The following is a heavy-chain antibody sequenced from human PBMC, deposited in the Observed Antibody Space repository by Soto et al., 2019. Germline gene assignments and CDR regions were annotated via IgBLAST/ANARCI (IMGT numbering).Heavy chain of an antibody. J-gene: IGHJ5*02. Sequence: GGSLRLSCSASGFTFEDFAMHWVRRVPGKGLEWVAGNRWNGEAVGYAASVKGRCTSSRDNAKKSLFLQMNSLRVDDTALYYCVKDGEAASPGWFDTWGQGTQVTVSS. CDR2: NRWNGEAV. D-gene: IGHD6-6*01. CDR3: VKDGEAASPGWFDT. CDR1: GFTFEDFA. V-gene: IGHV3-9*01.